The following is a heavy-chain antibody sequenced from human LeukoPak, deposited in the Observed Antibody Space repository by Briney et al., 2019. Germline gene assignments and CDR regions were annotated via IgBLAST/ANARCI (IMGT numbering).Heavy chain of an antibody. CDR3: ARVGIAAAKGYFDY. V-gene: IGHV1-69*01. CDR2: IIPIFGTA. J-gene: IGHJ4*02. D-gene: IGHD6-13*01. CDR1: GGTFSSYA. Sequence: SSVNVSCKASGGTFSSYAISWVRQAPGQGLEWMGGIIPIFGTANYAQKFQGRVTITADESTSTAYMELSSLRSEDTAVYYCARVGIAAAKGYFDYWGQGTLVTVSS.